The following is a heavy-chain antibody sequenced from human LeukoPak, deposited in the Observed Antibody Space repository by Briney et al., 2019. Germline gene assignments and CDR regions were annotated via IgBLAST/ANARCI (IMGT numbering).Heavy chain of an antibody. D-gene: IGHD6-13*01. CDR1: GFTFSSYE. CDR2: ISSSGSTI. Sequence: GGSLRLSCAASGFTFSSYEMNWVRQAPGKGLEWVSYISSSGSTIYYADSVKGRFTISRDNAKNSLYLQMNSLRAEDTAVYYCAREPFLAGAAPDAFDIWGQGTMVTVSS. J-gene: IGHJ3*02. V-gene: IGHV3-48*03. CDR3: AREPFLAGAAPDAFDI.